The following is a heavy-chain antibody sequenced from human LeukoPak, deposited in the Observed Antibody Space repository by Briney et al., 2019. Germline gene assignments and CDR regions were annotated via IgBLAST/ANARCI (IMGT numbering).Heavy chain of an antibody. CDR1: GGSFSGYY. Sequence: PSETLSLTCAVYGGSFSGYYWSWIRQPPGKGLEWTGEINHSGSTNYNPSLKSRVTISVDTSKNQFSLKLSSVTAADTAVYYCARDRAGFDPWGQGTLVTVSS. CDR2: INHSGST. V-gene: IGHV4-34*01. J-gene: IGHJ5*02. CDR3: ARDRAGFDP. D-gene: IGHD1-14*01.